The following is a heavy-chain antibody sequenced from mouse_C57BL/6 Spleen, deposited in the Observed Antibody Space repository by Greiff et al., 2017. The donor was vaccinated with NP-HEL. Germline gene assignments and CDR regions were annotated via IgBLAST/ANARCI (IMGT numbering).Heavy chain of an antibody. CDR1: GFTFSDYG. D-gene: IGHD1-1*01. J-gene: IGHJ1*03. V-gene: IGHV5-17*01. Sequence: EVKVVESGGGLVKPGGSLKLSCAASGFTFSDYGMHWVRQAPEKGLEWVAYISSGSSTIYYADTVKGRFTISRDNAKNTLFLQMTSLRSEDTAMYYCARRTTVGGYFDVWGTGTTVTVSS. CDR2: ISSGSSTI. CDR3: ARRTTVGGYFDV.